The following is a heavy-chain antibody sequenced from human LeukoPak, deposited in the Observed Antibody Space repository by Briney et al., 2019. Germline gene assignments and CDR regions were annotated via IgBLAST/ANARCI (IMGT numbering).Heavy chain of an antibody. Sequence: PGRSLRLSCAPSGFTFNDYAMHWVRQAPGKGLEWVSGISWNSDNIGYADSVKGRFTISRDNAKNSLYLQMNSLRAEDTAFYYCAKAGGNSGYFQHWGQGTLVTVSS. CDR1: GFTFNDYA. J-gene: IGHJ1*01. D-gene: IGHD4-23*01. V-gene: IGHV3-9*01. CDR3: AKAGGNSGYFQH. CDR2: ISWNSDNI.